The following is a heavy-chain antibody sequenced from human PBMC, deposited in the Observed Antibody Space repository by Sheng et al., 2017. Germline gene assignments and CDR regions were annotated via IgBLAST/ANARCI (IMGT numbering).Heavy chain of an antibody. D-gene: IGHD3-3*01. CDR1: GYSISSGYY. CDR3: ARVNPGVVINAWYYFDY. CDR2: IYHSGST. Sequence: QVQLQESGPGLVKPSETLSLTCAVSGYSISSGYYWGWIRQPPGKGLSGLGGIYHSGSTYYNPSLKSRVTISVDTSKNQFSLKLSSVTAADTAVYYCARVNPGVVINAWYYFDYWGQEPWSPSPQ. J-gene: IGHJ4*01. V-gene: IGHV4-38-2*01.